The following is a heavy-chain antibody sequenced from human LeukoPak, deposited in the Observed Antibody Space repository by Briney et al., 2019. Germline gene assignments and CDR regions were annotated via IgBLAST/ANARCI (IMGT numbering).Heavy chain of an antibody. Sequence: PSQTLSLTCTVSGGSISSGDSYWRWIRQPPGKGLEWIGYIYYSGSTYYNPSLKSRVTISVDTSKNQFSLKLSSVTAADTAVYYCARATGKDIFASTYYDFWSGYYRYYYYGMDVWGQGTTVTVSS. CDR3: ARATGKDIFASTYYDFWSGYYRYYYYGMDV. CDR1: GGSISSGDSY. CDR2: IYYSGST. D-gene: IGHD3-3*01. V-gene: IGHV4-30-4*01. J-gene: IGHJ6*02.